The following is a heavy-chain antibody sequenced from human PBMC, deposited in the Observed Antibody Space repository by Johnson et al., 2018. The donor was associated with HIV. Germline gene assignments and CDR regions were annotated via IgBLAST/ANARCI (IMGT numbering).Heavy chain of an antibody. J-gene: IGHJ3*02. CDR2: ISYAGSNK. CDR3: ARDHLSSSGAFYI. CDR1: GFTFDDYG. D-gene: IGHD6-13*01. Sequence: QVQLVESGGGVVRPGGSLRLSCAASGFTFDDYGMSWVRQAPGKGLEWVAVISYAGSNKYYADSVKGRFTISRDNAKNSLYLQMNSLRAEDTALYYCARDHLSSSGAFYIWCQGTMVTVSS. V-gene: IGHV3-30*03.